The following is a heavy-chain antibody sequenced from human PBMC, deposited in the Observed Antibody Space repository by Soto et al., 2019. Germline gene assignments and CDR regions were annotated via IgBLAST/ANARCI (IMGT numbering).Heavy chain of an antibody. CDR2: IYHSGST. D-gene: IGHD2-8*01. V-gene: IGHV4-59*01. Sequence: NLSLTCTVSGGSIGGDSWSWIRQAPGKGLDFIGYIYHSGSTNYNPSLKSRVTISMDTSKNQFSLRLSAVTAADTAVYYCARAGIVQVSYAMDVWGQGTTVTVSS. CDR1: GGSIGGDS. J-gene: IGHJ6*02. CDR3: ARAGIVQVSYAMDV.